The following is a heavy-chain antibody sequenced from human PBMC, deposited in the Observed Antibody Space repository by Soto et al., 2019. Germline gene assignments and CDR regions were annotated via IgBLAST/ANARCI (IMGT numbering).Heavy chain of an antibody. D-gene: IGHD2-15*01. CDR1: GDSVTSHC. Sequence: SETLSLTCSFSGDSVTSHCLTWIRQSPEKGLEWIGYMHYTGFSHYNPSLKSRLTISVDRSKNQFTLQLSSVTAADTAVYYCARHEAGIVVVVAATGINWFDPWGQGTLVTVSS. V-gene: IGHV4-59*08. CDR2: MHYTGFS. J-gene: IGHJ5*02. CDR3: ARHEAGIVVVVAATGINWFDP.